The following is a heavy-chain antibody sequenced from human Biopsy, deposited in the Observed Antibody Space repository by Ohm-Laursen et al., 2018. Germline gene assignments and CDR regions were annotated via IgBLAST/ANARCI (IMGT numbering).Heavy chain of an antibody. D-gene: IGHD2-15*01. CDR1: GKTFSDYQ. V-gene: IGHV4-34*08. CDR3: GNEVHGRDY. Sequence: SGTLSLTCAVFGKTFSDYQWSWFRQPPGEGLVWIGQINQAGTTNYNPSLKSRVSISADASKYEFSLRLTSVTAADTAVYLCGNEVHGRDYWGLGAQVTVSS. J-gene: IGHJ4*02. CDR2: INQAGTT.